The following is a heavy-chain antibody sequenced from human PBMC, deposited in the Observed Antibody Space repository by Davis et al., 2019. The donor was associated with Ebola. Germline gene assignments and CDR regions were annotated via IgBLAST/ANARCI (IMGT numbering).Heavy chain of an antibody. D-gene: IGHD6-13*01. CDR3: ARRVRASSSWYRRYYYYMDV. V-gene: IGHV5-10-1*01. CDR1: GYSFTSHW. CDR2: IDPSGSYI. J-gene: IGHJ6*03. Sequence: GEALKTPRKGLGYSFTSHWLTWGRQRPGKGPGWVGRIDPSGSYIDYSPSFQGHVTISADKSISTASLQWSSLKASDTAMYYCARRVRASSSWYRRYYYYMDVWGKGTTVTVSS.